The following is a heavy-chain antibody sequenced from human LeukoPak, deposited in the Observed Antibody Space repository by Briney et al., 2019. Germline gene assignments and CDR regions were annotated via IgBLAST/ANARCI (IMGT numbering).Heavy chain of an antibody. Sequence: PLASVKVSCKTSGGTFLSHTFSWVRQAPGQGLEWMGKITPVINTANYAQTFQGRVSIYADKSTTTVYMDLSGLRPDDTAVYYCARVNLRGSNYNWFDPWGQGTLVTVAS. CDR1: GGTFLSHT. CDR3: ARVNLRGSNYNWFDP. D-gene: IGHD1-26*01. CDR2: ITPVINTA. J-gene: IGHJ5*02. V-gene: IGHV1-69*08.